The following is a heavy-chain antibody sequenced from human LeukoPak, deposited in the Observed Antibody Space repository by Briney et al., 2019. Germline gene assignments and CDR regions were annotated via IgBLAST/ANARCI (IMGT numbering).Heavy chain of an antibody. D-gene: IGHD6-13*01. CDR3: ATTTRSSSWDY. J-gene: IGHJ4*02. CDR2: IKQDGSAK. Sequence: GGSLRLSCAAPGFTFSTYWMVWFRQAPGKGLEWMANIKQDGSAKQYVDSVKGRFTISRDDANNLVYLQMNSLRVEDTGVYYCATTTRSSSWDYWGQGTLVTVSS. V-gene: IGHV3-7*02. CDR1: GFTFSTYW.